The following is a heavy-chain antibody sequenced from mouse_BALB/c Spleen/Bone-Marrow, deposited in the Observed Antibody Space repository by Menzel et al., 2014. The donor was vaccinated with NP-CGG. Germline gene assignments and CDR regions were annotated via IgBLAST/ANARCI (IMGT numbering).Heavy chain of an antibody. Sequence: SGAELVKPGASVKLSCTASGFNIKDTYMHWVKQRPEQGLEWIGRIDPANGNTKYDPKFQDKATITADTSSNTAYLQLSSLTSEDTAVYYCANYYYGYYFDYWGQGTTLTASS. V-gene: IGHV14-3*02. CDR3: ANYYYGYYFDY. D-gene: IGHD1-1*01. J-gene: IGHJ2*01. CDR1: GFNIKDTY. CDR2: IDPANGNT.